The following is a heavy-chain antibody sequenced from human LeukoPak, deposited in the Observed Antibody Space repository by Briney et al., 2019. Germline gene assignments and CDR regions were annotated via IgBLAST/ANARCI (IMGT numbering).Heavy chain of an antibody. D-gene: IGHD3-10*01. CDR2: ISSSGSPI. Sequence: PGGSLRLSCAASGFTFSSYEMNWVRQAPGKGLEWVSYISSSGSPISYADSVKGRFTIFRDNAKNSLYLQMNSLRAEDTAVYYCARGAGGYFDSWGQGTLVTVSS. CDR3: ARGAGGYFDS. V-gene: IGHV3-48*03. J-gene: IGHJ4*02. CDR1: GFTFSSYE.